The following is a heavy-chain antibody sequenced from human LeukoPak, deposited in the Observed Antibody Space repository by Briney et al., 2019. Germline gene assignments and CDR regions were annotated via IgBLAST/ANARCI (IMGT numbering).Heavy chain of an antibody. D-gene: IGHD3-16*01. CDR1: GFTFSRSW. CDR2: INQDGSVK. Sequence: PGESLRLSCAASGFTFSRSWVTWVRQAPGKGLEWVASINQDGSVKHYMDSVKGRFTISRDNSNNSLFPQMDSLRAEDTAVYYCAKLLGDVTTFDYWGQGTLVTVSS. V-gene: IGHV3-7*01. CDR3: AKLLGDVTTFDY. J-gene: IGHJ4*02.